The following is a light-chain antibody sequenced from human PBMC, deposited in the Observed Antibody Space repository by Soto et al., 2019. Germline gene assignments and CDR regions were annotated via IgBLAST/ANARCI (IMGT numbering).Light chain of an antibody. Sequence: EIVMTQSPATLSVSPGERATLSCRASQSISTDLTWYQQKPGQPPRLLIYSTSTRATGVPARLTGSGSGSEFTLTIRALHSEDFAVYYCQHGHNCPLTLCHGTRLEI. V-gene: IGKV3-15*01. CDR1: QSISTD. J-gene: IGKJ2*01. CDR2: STS. CDR3: QHGHNCPLT.